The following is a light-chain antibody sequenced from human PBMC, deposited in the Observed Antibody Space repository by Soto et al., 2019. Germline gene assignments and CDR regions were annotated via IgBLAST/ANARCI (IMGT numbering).Light chain of an antibody. CDR2: LAF. CDR1: QSLLHSNGYNY. V-gene: IGKV2-28*01. Sequence: DIVMTQSPLSLPVTPGESASISCRSSQSLLHSNGYNYLDWYLQKPGQSPQLLIYLAFSRASGVPDRFSGSGSGTDFTLKISRVEAEDVGVYYSMQALQTPRTFGQGTRVQV. CDR3: MQALQTPRT. J-gene: IGKJ1*01.